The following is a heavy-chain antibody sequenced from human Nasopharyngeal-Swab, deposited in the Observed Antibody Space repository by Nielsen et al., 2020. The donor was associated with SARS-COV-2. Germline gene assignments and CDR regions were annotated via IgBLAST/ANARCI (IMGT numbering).Heavy chain of an antibody. V-gene: IGHV3-30*18. D-gene: IGHD5-24*01. CDR1: GFIFSSYG. J-gene: IGHJ4*02. CDR3: AKAWLPTY. Sequence: GESLKISCAASGFIFSSYGMHWVRQAPGKGLEWVAVISYDGSNKYYADSVKGRFTISRDNSKNTLYLQMNNLRAEDTAVYYCAKAWLPTYWGQGTLVTVSS. CDR2: ISYDGSNK.